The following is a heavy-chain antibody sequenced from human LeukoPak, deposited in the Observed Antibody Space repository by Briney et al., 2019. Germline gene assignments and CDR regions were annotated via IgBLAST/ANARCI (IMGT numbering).Heavy chain of an antibody. CDR3: ASTDYYYDSSGYYYYYYMDV. CDR2: IYYSGST. Sequence: SGTLSLTCTVSGGSISSSSYYWGWIRQPPGKGLEWIGSIYYSGSTYYNPSLKSRVTISVDTSKNQFSLKLSSVTAADTAVYYCASTDYYYDSSGYYYYYYMDVWGKGTTVTVSS. CDR1: GGSISSSSYY. D-gene: IGHD3-22*01. V-gene: IGHV4-39*01. J-gene: IGHJ6*03.